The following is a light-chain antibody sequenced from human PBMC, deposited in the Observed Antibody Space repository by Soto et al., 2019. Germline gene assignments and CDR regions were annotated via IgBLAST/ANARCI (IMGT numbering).Light chain of an antibody. CDR3: SSYITSNTRV. J-gene: IGLJ1*01. V-gene: IGLV2-14*01. CDR2: DVS. Sequence: QSVLTQPASVSGSPGQSITISCTGTGSDIGGNNYVSWYQQHPGKAPKLMIYDVSNRPSGVSNRFSASKSGNTASRTISGLQDEDEGDYYCSSYITSNTRVFGAATKVTVL. CDR1: GSDIGGNNY.